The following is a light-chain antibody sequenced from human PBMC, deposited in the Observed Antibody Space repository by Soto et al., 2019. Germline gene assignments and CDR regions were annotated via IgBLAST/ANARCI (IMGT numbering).Light chain of an antibody. CDR3: QQYGSSPLT. J-gene: IGKJ4*01. CDR2: GAS. V-gene: IGKV3-20*01. Sequence: EIVLTQSPGTLSLSPGERATLSCRASQSVSSSYLAWYQQKPGQAPRLLIYGASSRATGIPDRFSGSGSGTDFTLTIIRLEPEDFAVYYCQQYGSSPLTFGGGTKWIS. CDR1: QSVSSSY.